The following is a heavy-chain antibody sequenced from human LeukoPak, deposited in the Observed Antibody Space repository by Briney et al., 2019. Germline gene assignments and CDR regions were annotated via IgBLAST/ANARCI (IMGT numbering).Heavy chain of an antibody. CDR1: GFTFSNAW. D-gene: IGHD3-10*01. CDR3: ARGVRMWFGEFDY. Sequence: PGGSLRLSCAASGFTFSNAWMSWVRQAPGKGLEWVAVISYDGSNKYYADSVKGRFTISRDNSKNTLYLQMNSLRAEDTAVYYCARGVRMWFGEFDYWGQGTLVTVSS. J-gene: IGHJ4*02. V-gene: IGHV3-30*03. CDR2: ISYDGSNK.